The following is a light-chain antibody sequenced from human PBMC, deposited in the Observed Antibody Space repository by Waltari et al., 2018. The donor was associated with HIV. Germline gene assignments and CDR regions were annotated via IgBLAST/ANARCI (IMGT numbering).Light chain of an antibody. CDR1: NSDIGEYNL. CDR2: EVT. CDR3: SSYATGNTYV. V-gene: IGLV2-23*02. J-gene: IGLJ1*01. Sequence: QSALPPPPSLSGSPGQSITSSCTGTNSDIGEYNLLSWYQQHPGKVPKVLIFEVTTRPSGISHRFSGSKSDNTASLTISGLQAEDEADYYCSSYATGNTYVFGTGTSVTVL.